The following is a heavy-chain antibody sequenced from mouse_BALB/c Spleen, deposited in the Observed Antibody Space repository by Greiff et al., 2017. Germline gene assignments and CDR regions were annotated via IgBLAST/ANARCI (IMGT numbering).Heavy chain of an antibody. D-gene: IGHD2-1*01. Sequence: EVQLVESGPSLVKPSQTLSPTCSVTGDSITSGYWNWIRKFPGNKLEYMGYISYSGSTYYNPSLKSRISITRDTSKNQYYLQLNSVTTEDTATYYCARYMGNYGYYFDYWGQGTTLTVSS. CDR3: ARYMGNYGYYFDY. J-gene: IGHJ2*01. V-gene: IGHV3-8*02. CDR2: ISYSGST. CDR1: GDSITSGY.